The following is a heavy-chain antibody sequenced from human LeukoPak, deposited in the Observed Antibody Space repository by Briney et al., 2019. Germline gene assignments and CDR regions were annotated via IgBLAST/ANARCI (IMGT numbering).Heavy chain of an antibody. J-gene: IGHJ5*02. CDR3: ARGAYGDQSWFDP. CDR1: GFTFSSYS. D-gene: IGHD4-17*01. V-gene: IGHV3-21*01. CDR2: ISSSSSYI. Sequence: GGSLRLSCAASGFTFSSYSMNWVRQAPGKGLEWVSSISSSSSYIYYADSVKGRFTISRDNAKNSLYLQMNSLRAEDTAVYSCARGAYGDQSWFDPWGQGTLVTVSS.